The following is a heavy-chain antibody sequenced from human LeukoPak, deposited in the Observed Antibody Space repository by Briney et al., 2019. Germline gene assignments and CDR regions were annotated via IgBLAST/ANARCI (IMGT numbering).Heavy chain of an antibody. Sequence: GGSLRLSCTASGFTFSDYAMSWVRQAPGKGLEWVSGISGSGGSIRYADSVKGRFIISRDNSKNTLYLQMDSLRAEDTAVYYCVRDLGGRSGHWGQGTLVTVSS. D-gene: IGHD1-26*01. CDR1: GFTFSDYA. CDR3: VRDLGGRSGH. J-gene: IGHJ4*02. CDR2: ISGSGGSI. V-gene: IGHV3-23*01.